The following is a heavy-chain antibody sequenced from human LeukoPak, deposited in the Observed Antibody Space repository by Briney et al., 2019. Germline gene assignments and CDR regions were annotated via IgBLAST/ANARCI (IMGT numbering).Heavy chain of an antibody. CDR1: GFTFADYG. D-gene: IGHD3-10*01. V-gene: IGHV3-20*04. CDR3: ARVFGSGSYYMAPDYYYYMDV. CDR2: INWIGGST. J-gene: IGHJ6*03. Sequence: GGSLRLSCAASGFTFADYGMSWVRQAPGKGLGWVSCINWIGGSTGYADSVKGRFTISRDNAKNSLYLQMNSLRAEDTALYYCARVFGSGSYYMAPDYYYYMDVWGKGTTVTISS.